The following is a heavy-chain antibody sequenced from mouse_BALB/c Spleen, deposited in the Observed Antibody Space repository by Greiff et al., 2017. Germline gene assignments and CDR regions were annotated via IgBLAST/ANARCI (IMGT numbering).Heavy chain of an antibody. CDR3: ARDGYYGNYYWYFDV. Sequence: VQLQQSGPGLVAPSQSLSITCTVSGFSLTSYGVHWVRQPPGKGLEWLGVIWAGGSTNYNSALMSSLSISKDNSKSQVFLKMNSLQTDDTAMYYCARDGYYGNYYWYFDVWGAGTTVTVSS. V-gene: IGHV2-9*02. CDR2: IWAGGST. CDR1: GFSLTSYG. D-gene: IGHD2-1*01. J-gene: IGHJ1*01.